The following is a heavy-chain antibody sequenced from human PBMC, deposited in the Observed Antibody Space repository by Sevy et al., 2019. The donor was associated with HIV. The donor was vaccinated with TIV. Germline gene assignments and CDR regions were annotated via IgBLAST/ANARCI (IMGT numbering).Heavy chain of an antibody. V-gene: IGHV1-2*06. J-gene: IGHJ4*02. D-gene: IGHD3-3*01. CDR1: GYTFTGYY. CDR3: ARVTIFGVVIIDY. Sequence: ASVKVSCKASGYTFTGYYMHWVRQAPGQGLEWMGRINPNSGGTNYAQKFQGRVTMTRDMSISTAYMELSRLRSDDTAVYYCARVTIFGVVIIDYWGQGTLVTVSS. CDR2: INPNSGGT.